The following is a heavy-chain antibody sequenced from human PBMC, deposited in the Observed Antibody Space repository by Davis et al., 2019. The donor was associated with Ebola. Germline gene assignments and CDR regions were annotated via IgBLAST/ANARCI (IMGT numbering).Heavy chain of an antibody. J-gene: IGHJ4*02. D-gene: IGHD2-2*01. V-gene: IGHV1-69*13. CDR3: ARGKVEYRFDY. CDR1: GYTFTGYY. Sequence: SVKVSCKASGYTFTGYYMHWVRQAPGQGLEWMGGIIPIFGTANYAQKFQGRVTITADESTSTAYMELSSLRSEDTAVYYCARGKVEYRFDYWGQGTLVTVSS. CDR2: IIPIFGTA.